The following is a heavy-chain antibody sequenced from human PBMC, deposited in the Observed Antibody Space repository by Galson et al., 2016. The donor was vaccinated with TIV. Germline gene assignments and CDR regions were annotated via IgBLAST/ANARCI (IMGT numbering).Heavy chain of an antibody. J-gene: IGHJ4*01. V-gene: IGHV3-53*01. CDR1: GFIVDDNY. CDR2: IYGDGRK. D-gene: IGHD3-3*01. Sequence: SLRLSCAASGFIVDDNYMTWIRQAPGKGLEWVSVIYGDGRKYYTDSVRGRFTISRDSSKNTLYLQMNSLRAEDTAVYYCAKRPIITIFGAGSNYCDSWGQGTLVTVSS. CDR3: AKRPIITIFGAGSNYCDS.